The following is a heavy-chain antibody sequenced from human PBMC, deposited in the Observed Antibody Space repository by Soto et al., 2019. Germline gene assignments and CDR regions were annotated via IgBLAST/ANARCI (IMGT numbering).Heavy chain of an antibody. Sequence: ASVKVSCKASGYTFTTYDLSWVRQAPGQGLEWMGWISPYSGNTKYAQKLQGRVTMTTDTSTNTAYVELRSLRSDDTAVYYGAREPSGYSHTFDPWGQGTLVTVSS. J-gene: IGHJ5*02. D-gene: IGHD4-4*01. CDR1: GYTFTTYD. V-gene: IGHV1-18*01. CDR2: ISPYSGNT. CDR3: AREPSGYSHTFDP.